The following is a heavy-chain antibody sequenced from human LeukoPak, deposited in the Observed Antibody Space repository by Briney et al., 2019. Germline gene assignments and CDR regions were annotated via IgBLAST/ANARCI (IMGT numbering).Heavy chain of an antibody. CDR2: IYYSGST. V-gene: IGHV4-39*01. CDR1: GGSISSSSYY. D-gene: IGHD1-1*01. CDR3: ARRLQYNWNVDDAFDI. J-gene: IGHJ3*02. Sequence: PSETLSLTCTVSGGSISSSSYYWGWIRQPPGKGLEWIGSIYYSGSTYYNPSLKSRVTISVDTSKNQFSLKLSSVTAADTAVYYCARRLQYNWNVDDAFDIWGQGTMVTVSS.